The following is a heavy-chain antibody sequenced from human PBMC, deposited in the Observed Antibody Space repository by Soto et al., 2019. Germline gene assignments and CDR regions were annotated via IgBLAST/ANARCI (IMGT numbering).Heavy chain of an antibody. D-gene: IGHD4-17*01. CDR2: IYHSGST. J-gene: IGHJ4*02. CDR3: ARGMTTVTTLDY. V-gene: IGHV4-39*07. Sequence: SETLSLTCTVSGASISSSSYYWGWIRQPPGKGLAWIGYIYHSGSTYYNPSLKSRVTISVDRSKNQFSLKLSSVTAADTPVYYCARGMTTVTTLDYWGQGTLVT. CDR1: GASISSSSYY.